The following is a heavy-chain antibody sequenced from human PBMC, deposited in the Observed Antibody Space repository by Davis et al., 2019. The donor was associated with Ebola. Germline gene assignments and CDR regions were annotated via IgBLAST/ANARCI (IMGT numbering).Heavy chain of an antibody. Sequence: PGGSLRLSCAASGLTFSSYAMAWVRQAPGKGLEWVSSISSSTSYIYYADSLKGRFTISRDNSKKTLDLQMNSLRAEDTAVYHCARETDGMDVWGQGTTVTVSS. CDR1: GLTFSSYA. J-gene: IGHJ6*02. V-gene: IGHV3-21*01. CDR3: ARETDGMDV. CDR2: ISSSTSYI.